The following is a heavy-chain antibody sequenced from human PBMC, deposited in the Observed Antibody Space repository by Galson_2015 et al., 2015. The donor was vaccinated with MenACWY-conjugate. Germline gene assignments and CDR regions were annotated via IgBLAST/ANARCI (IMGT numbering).Heavy chain of an antibody. CDR1: GYSFTGYY. D-gene: IGHD2/OR15-2a*01. CDR2: INPNSGGT. CDR3: AREVPLYATTPFFFDY. Sequence: SVKVSCKASGYSFTGYYIHWVRQAPRQGLEWMGRINPNSGGTDYAQNFEGRVTLTRDTSFDTVYMDLSRLTVDDTAVYYCAREVPLYATTPFFFDYW. J-gene: IGHJ4*01. V-gene: IGHV1-2*06.